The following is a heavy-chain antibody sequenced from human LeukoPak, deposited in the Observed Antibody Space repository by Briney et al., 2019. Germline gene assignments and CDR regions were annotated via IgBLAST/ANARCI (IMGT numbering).Heavy chain of an antibody. D-gene: IGHD1-26*01. CDR2: ISSSSSYI. CDR1: GFTFSSYS. CDR3: ACYSGSYMYNWFDP. V-gene: IGHV3-21*01. J-gene: IGHJ5*02. Sequence: PGGSLRLSCAASGFTFSSYSMNWVRQAPGKGLEWVSSISSSSSYIYYADSVKGRFTISRDNAKNSPYLQMNSLRAEDTAVYYCACYSGSYMYNWFDPWGQGTLVIVSS.